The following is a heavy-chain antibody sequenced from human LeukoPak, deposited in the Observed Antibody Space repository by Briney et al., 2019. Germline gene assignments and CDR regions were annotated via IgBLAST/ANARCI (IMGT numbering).Heavy chain of an antibody. J-gene: IGHJ4*02. CDR1: GFTFSSRW. CDR3: ARAGRDGYNYADY. D-gene: IGHD5-24*01. V-gene: IGHV3-74*01. CDR2: INSDVSSA. Sequence: PGGSLRLSCVASGFTFSSRWMHWVRQAPGKGLVWVSRINSDVSSAGYADSVKGRFAMSRDNAKNTLYLQMNSLRAEDTAVYYCARAGRDGYNYADYWGQGTLVTVSS.